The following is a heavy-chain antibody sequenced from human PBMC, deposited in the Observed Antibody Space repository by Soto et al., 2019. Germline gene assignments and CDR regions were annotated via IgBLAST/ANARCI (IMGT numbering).Heavy chain of an antibody. J-gene: IGHJ4*02. Sequence: QEQLQQWGAGRLKPSETLSLTCAVYVGSFSGYCWAWIRQPPGKGLEWIAEITHTGSTTYNPSLKSRVTISVDKSKNQFSLRLRSVTAADTAVYYCARGDISGWYFDYWGRGTPASVSS. CDR2: ITHTGST. CDR3: ARGDISGWYFDY. CDR1: VGSFSGYC. D-gene: IGHD6-19*01. V-gene: IGHV4-34*01.